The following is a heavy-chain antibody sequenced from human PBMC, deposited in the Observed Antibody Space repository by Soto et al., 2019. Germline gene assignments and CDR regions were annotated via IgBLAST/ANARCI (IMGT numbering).Heavy chain of an antibody. D-gene: IGHD2-2*01. Sequence: ASVKVSCKASGYTFTSYGMSWVRQAPGQGLEWMGWISNYNGNTNYAQKVQDRVIMTTDTSASTTYMELRSLRSDDTAVYYCARGPRYCSSTTCFSGVTWFDPWGQGTLVTVSS. CDR3: ARGPRYCSSTTCFSGVTWFDP. CDR1: GYTFTSYG. J-gene: IGHJ5*02. CDR2: ISNYNGNT. V-gene: IGHV1-18*04.